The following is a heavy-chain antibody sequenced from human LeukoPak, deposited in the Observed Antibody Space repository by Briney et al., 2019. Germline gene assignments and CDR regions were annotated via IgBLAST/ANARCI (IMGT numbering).Heavy chain of an antibody. J-gene: IGHJ5*02. D-gene: IGHD6-13*01. V-gene: IGHV3-21*04. CDR3: AKDRRIVAVGPRRTIKNCLDP. Sequence: GGSLRLSCAASGFTFSSYNMNWVRQAPGQGLEWVSSITSGSSYIYYADSVKGRFTISRDNSKNTLYLQMKSLRAEDTAVYYCAKDRRIVAVGPRRTIKNCLDPWGQGTLVTVSS. CDR2: ITSGSSYI. CDR1: GFTFSSYN.